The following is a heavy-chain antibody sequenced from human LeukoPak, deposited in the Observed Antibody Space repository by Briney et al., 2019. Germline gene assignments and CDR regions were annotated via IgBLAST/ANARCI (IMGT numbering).Heavy chain of an antibody. CDR2: INNSGTKI. Sequence: GSLRLSCAASGFTFSNYHMIWVRRAPGKGLEWVSYINNSGTKIYYADSVKGRFTISRDNAKNSLYLQMNSLRAEDTAVYYCAREVGYCDTASCRGDYYYFYMDVWGKGTTVTVSS. CDR1: GFTFSNYH. D-gene: IGHD2-15*01. J-gene: IGHJ6*03. CDR3: AREVGYCDTASCRGDYYYFYMDV. V-gene: IGHV3-48*04.